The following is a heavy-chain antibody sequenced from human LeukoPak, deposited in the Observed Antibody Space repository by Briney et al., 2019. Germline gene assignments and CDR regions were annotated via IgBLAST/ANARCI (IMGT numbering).Heavy chain of an antibody. D-gene: IGHD6-19*01. Sequence: ASVKVSCKASGYTFTNYAMNWVRQAPGQGLEWMGWINTNTGNPTYAQGFTGRFVFSLDTSVSTAYLQISSLKAADTALYYCARVKRAVTSTGEAFDIWGLGTMVTVSS. CDR2: INTNTGNP. V-gene: IGHV7-4-1*02. J-gene: IGHJ3*02. CDR1: GYTFTNYA. CDR3: ARVKRAVTSTGEAFDI.